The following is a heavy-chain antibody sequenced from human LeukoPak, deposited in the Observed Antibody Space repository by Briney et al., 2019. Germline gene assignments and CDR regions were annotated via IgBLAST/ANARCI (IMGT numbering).Heavy chain of an antibody. Sequence: GASVKVSCKASGYTFTSYGISWVRQAPGQGLEWMGWISAYNGNTNYAQKLQGRVTMTTDTSTSTAYMELRSLRSDDTAVYYCARVPHYYDSSGYIDYWGQGTLVTVSS. V-gene: IGHV1-18*01. CDR3: ARVPHYYDSSGYIDY. J-gene: IGHJ4*02. CDR1: GYTFTSYG. CDR2: ISAYNGNT. D-gene: IGHD3-22*01.